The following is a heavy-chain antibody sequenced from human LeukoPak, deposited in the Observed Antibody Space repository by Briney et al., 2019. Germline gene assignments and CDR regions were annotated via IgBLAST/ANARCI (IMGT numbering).Heavy chain of an antibody. J-gene: IGHJ4*02. CDR1: RYTFTSYG. CDR2: ISAYNGNT. CDR3: ARDQGYSSSLYYFDY. Sequence: ASVKVSCKASRYTFTSYGISWVRQAPGQGLEWMGWISAYNGNTNYAQKLQGRVTMTTDTSTSTAYMELRSLRSDDTAVYYCARDQGYSSSLYYFDYWGQGTLVTVSS. V-gene: IGHV1-18*01. D-gene: IGHD6-13*01.